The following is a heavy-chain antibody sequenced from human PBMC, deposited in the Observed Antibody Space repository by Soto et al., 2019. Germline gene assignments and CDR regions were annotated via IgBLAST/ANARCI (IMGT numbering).Heavy chain of an antibody. D-gene: IGHD3-22*01. CDR3: ARDSPFDASSGYLEY. J-gene: IGHJ4*02. Sequence: EVQLVESGGGLVQPGGSLRLSCAPSGFMFGNYWMSWVRQAPGKGLEWVANIKQDGSEKYYVDSVKGRFTISRDNAKNSLYLQRTSLRADDTAVYYCARDSPFDASSGYLEYWGQGTLVTVSS. CDR2: IKQDGSEK. V-gene: IGHV3-7*01. CDR1: GFMFGNYW.